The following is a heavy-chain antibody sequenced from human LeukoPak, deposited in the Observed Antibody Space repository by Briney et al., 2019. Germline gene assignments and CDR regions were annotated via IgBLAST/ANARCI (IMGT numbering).Heavy chain of an antibody. CDR1: DYTFTSYG. J-gene: IGHJ4*02. Sequence: ASVKVSCKASDYTFTSYGISWVRQAPGQGLEWMGWISAYNGNTNYAQKLQGRVTMTTDTSTSTAYMELRSLRSDDTAVYYCAREVPYDTSVYYQPFDCWGQGTLVTVSS. CDR2: ISAYNGNT. D-gene: IGHD3-22*01. V-gene: IGHV1-18*01. CDR3: AREVPYDTSVYYQPFDC.